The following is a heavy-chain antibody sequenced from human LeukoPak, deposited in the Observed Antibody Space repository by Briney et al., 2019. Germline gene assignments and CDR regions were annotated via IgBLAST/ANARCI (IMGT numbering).Heavy chain of an antibody. CDR1: GGSISSYY. D-gene: IGHD5-24*01. J-gene: IGHJ4*02. CDR2: ISYSGST. Sequence: SETLSLTCTVSGGSISSYYWSWIRQPPGKGLEWIAYISYSGSTNYHPSFKSRVTISVDTSKNQFSLKLSSVTAADTAVYYCARGGTKMAYYFDYWGQGALVTVSS. CDR3: ARGGTKMAYYFDY. V-gene: IGHV4-59*01.